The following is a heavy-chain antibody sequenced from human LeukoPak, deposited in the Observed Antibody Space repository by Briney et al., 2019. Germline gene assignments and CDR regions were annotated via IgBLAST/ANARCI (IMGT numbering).Heavy chain of an antibody. CDR2: ISSSGSTI. Sequence: GGSLRLSCAASGFTFSAYEMNWVRQAPGKGLEWVSYISSSGSTIYYAGSVKGRFTISRDNAKNSLYLQMNSLRAEDTAVYYCAELGITMIGGVWGKGTTVTISS. J-gene: IGHJ6*04. CDR3: AELGITMIGGV. CDR1: GFTFSAYE. D-gene: IGHD3-10*02. V-gene: IGHV3-48*03.